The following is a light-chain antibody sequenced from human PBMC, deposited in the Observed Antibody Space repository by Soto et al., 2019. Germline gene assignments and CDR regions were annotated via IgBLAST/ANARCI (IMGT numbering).Light chain of an antibody. J-gene: IGKJ1*01. V-gene: IGKV3-20*01. CDR2: GAS. Sequence: ILFTQSPGTLALSPRERATLSCRASRSVSSSYLAWYQQKPGQAPRLLIYGASSRATGIPDRFSGSGSETDFTLTISRLEPEDFAVYYCQQYGSSPWTFGQGTKVDIK. CDR3: QQYGSSPWT. CDR1: RSVSSSY.